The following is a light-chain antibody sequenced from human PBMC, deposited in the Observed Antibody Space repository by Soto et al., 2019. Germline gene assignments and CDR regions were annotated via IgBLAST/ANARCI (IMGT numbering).Light chain of an antibody. CDR1: QTISSW. CDR2: KAS. Sequence: DIQMTQSPSTLSGSVGDRVTITCRASQTISSWLAWYQQKPGKAPKLLIYKASTLKSGVPSRFSGSGSGTEFTLTISSLQPDYFATYYCQHYNCYSEAVGQGTKVELK. CDR3: QHYNCYSEA. J-gene: IGKJ1*01. V-gene: IGKV1-5*03.